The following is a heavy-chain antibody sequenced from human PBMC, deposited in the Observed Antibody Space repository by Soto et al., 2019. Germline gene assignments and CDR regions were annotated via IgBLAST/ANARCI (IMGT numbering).Heavy chain of an antibody. CDR1: GFTFSNYG. Sequence: QVQLVESGGGVVQPGRSLRLSCPASGFTFSNYGMHWVRRAPGKGLEWMAVIFHDGSNKYYADAVKGRFTISRDNSENTLYLQITSLRTEDTAVYYCATLIPGYTRNSRSATGGMDVWGQGTTVTVSS. D-gene: IGHD6-13*01. V-gene: IGHV3-30*03. CDR3: ATLIPGYTRNSRSATGGMDV. J-gene: IGHJ6*02. CDR2: IFHDGSNK.